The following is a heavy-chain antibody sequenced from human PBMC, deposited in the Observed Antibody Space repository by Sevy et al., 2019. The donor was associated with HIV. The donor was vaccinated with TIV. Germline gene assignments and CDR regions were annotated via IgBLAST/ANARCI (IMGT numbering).Heavy chain of an antibody. V-gene: IGHV3-21*01. Sequence: GGSLRLSCAASGFTFSSYSMNWVRQAPGKGLKWVSSISSSSSYIYYADSVKGRFTISRDNAKNSLYLQMNSLRAEDTAVYYCARDPEGSGYFQHWGPGALVTVSS. CDR2: ISSSSSYI. CDR1: GFTFSSYS. D-gene: IGHD1-26*01. CDR3: ARDPEGSGYFQH. J-gene: IGHJ1*01.